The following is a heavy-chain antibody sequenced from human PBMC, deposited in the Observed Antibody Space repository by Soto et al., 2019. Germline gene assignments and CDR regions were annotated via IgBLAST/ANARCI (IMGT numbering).Heavy chain of an antibody. CDR3: ARAGYCSSTSCYLTPGNWFDP. Sequence: QVQLQESGPGLVKPSRTLSLTCAVSGGSISSSNWWSWVRQPPGKGLEWIGEIYHSGSTNYNPSLKSRVTISVDKSKNQFSLKLSSVTAADTAVYYCARAGYCSSTSCYLTPGNWFDPWGQGTLVTVSS. V-gene: IGHV4-4*02. D-gene: IGHD2-2*01. CDR1: GGSISSSNW. CDR2: IYHSGST. J-gene: IGHJ5*02.